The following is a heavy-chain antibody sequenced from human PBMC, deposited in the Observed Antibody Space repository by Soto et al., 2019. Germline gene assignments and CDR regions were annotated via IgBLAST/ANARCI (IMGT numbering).Heavy chain of an antibody. CDR1: GFRFSDYG. CDR2: MSFDGTYN. V-gene: IGHV3-30*18. Sequence: QVQLAESGGGVVQPGRSLRLSCVGSGFRFSDYGMHWVRPAPGKGLEWVAMMSFDGTYNYYADSVKGRFIISRDNSKNTLYLQMNSLRAEDTAVYFCAKDRRDGEYNSVYDFWCQGTLVTVSS. D-gene: IGHD4-17*01. CDR3: AKDRRDGEYNSVYDF. J-gene: IGHJ4*02.